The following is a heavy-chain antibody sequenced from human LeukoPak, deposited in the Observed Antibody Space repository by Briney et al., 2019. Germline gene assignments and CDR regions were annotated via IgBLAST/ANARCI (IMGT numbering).Heavy chain of an antibody. Sequence: ASVKVSCKASGYTFTSYAMNWVRQAPGQGLEWMGWINTNTGNPTYAQGFTGRFVFSLDTSVSTAYLQISSLKAEDTAVYYCARAEGYYDSSGLFSVGIDYWGQGTLVTVSS. V-gene: IGHV7-4-1*02. D-gene: IGHD3-22*01. CDR2: INTNTGNP. CDR3: ARAEGYYDSSGLFSVGIDY. CDR1: GYTFTSYA. J-gene: IGHJ4*02.